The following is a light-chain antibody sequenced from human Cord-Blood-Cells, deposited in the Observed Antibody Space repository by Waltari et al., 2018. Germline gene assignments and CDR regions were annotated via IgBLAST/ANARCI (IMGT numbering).Light chain of an antibody. V-gene: IGLV3-1*01. CDR2: QDS. CDR3: QAWDSSTVV. CDR1: KLGDKY. Sequence: SYELTQPPSVSVSPGQTASITCSGAKLGDKYACWYQQKPGQSPVLVIYQDSKRPSGIPERFSGSNPGKTATLTISGTQAMDEADYYCQAWDSSTVVFGGGTKLTVL. J-gene: IGLJ2*01.